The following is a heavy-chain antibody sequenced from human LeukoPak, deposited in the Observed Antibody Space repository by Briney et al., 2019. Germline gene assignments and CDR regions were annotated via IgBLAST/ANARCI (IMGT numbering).Heavy chain of an antibody. Sequence: GGSLRLSCAASGFTFRRYWMSWVRQAPGKGLEWVANIKQEGSEKYYVDSVKGRFIISRDNAKNSLFLQINSVTAEDTAVYFCARGVDGHGDSDYSYYYGVDVWAKGPRSPSP. D-gene: IGHD4-17*01. CDR2: IKQEGSEK. CDR3: ARGVDGHGDSDYSYYYGVDV. V-gene: IGHV3-7*04. CDR1: GFTFRRYW. J-gene: IGHJ6*02.